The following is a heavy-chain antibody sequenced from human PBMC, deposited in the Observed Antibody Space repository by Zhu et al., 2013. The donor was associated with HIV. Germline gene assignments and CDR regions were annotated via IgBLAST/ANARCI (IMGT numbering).Heavy chain of an antibody. CDR1: GYTFTDYY. J-gene: IGHJ4*02. D-gene: IGHD2-21*02. Sequence: QVQLVQSGADVKKPGASVKVSCKASGYTFTDYYMHWVRQAPGQGLEWVGWINANTGDTNYAQRFQGKITLTRNTSINTAYMELNRLTSDDTAVYYCTRAGAEVTVLTDFWGQGTLVTVSS. CDR3: TRAGAEVTVLTDF. CDR2: INANTGDT. V-gene: IGHV1-2*02.